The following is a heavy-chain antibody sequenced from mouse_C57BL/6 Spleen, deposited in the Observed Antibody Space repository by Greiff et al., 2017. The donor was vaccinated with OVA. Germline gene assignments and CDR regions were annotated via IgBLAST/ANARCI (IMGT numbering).Heavy chain of an antibody. J-gene: IGHJ4*01. Sequence: VQVVESGAELVRPGTSVKVSCKASGYAFTNYWIEWVKQRPGQGLEWIGVINPGSGGTNYNEKLKGKATLTADKSSSTAYMQLSSLTSEDSAVYFCARSRSQAMDYWGQGTSVTVSS. CDR1: GYAFTNYW. V-gene: IGHV1-54*01. CDR3: ARSRSQAMDY. CDR2: INPGSGGT.